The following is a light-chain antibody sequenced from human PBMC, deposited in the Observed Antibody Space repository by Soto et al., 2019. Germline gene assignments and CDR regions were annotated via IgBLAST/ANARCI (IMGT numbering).Light chain of an antibody. CDR3: QQHGSSPIT. CDR2: AAS. CDR1: QSVSNSF. Sequence: EIVLTQSPGTLSLSPGERASLSCRASQSVSNSFLAWYQQKPGQSPRLLIYAASARAIGIPDRFSGSGSGTDFTLTISRLEPEDFAVYYCQQHGSSPITFGQGTRLEIK. V-gene: IGKV3-20*01. J-gene: IGKJ5*01.